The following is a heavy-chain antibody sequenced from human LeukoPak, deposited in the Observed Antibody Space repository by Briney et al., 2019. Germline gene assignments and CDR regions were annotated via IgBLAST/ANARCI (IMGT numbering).Heavy chain of an antibody. CDR2: ISSSGSTI. J-gene: IGHJ6*03. Sequence: PGGSLRLSCAASGFTFSSYEMNWVRQAPGKGLEWVSYISSSGSTIYYADSVKGRFTISRDNAKNSLYPQMNSLRAEDMALYYCAKGGGGRLIYYYYMDVWGKGTTVTVSS. CDR3: AKGGGGRLIYYYYMDV. CDR1: GFTFSSYE. D-gene: IGHD3-16*01. V-gene: IGHV3-48*03.